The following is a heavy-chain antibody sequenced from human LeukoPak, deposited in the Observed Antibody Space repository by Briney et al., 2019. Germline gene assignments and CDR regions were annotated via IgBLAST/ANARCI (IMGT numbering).Heavy chain of an antibody. J-gene: IGHJ6*02. CDR3: ARGPPEILRWTLYYYYGMDV. V-gene: IGHV4-30-2*01. CDR1: GGSISSGGYS. Sequence: PSETLSLTCAVSGGSISSGGYSWSWIRQPPGKGLEWIGYIYHSGSTYYNPSLKSRVTISVDTSKNQFSLKLSSVTAADTAVYYCARGPPEILRWTLYYYYGMDVWGQGTAVTVSS. CDR2: IYHSGST. D-gene: IGHD4-23*01.